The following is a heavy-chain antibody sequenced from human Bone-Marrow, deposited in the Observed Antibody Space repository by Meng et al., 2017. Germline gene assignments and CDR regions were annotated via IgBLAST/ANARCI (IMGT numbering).Heavy chain of an antibody. V-gene: IGHV4-4*03. J-gene: IGHJ5*02. CDR1: GGSTSSSTW. CDR2: IYHSGST. CDR3: ARGQYFSWWELLPAFWFDP. Sequence: AEVSLSGHGLVQSQGALALPRAVLGGSTSSSTWWRWVGQPPRKGREWIGEIYHSGSTNYNPSLKSRVTISVDKSKNQFSLKLSSVTAADTAVYYCARGQYFSWWELLPAFWFDPWGQGTLVTVPS. D-gene: IGHD1-26*01.